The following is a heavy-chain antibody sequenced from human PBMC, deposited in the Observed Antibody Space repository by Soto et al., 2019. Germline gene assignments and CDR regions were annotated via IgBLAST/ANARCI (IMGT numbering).Heavy chain of an antibody. D-gene: IGHD4-17*01. Sequence: KPSETLSLTCTVSGGSISRYFWSWIRQSPGKGLEWIIHIYSSGTINYNPSLKSRVTISLDTSKNQFSLKLRSVTAADTALYYCATDYGDYVGAFDIWGQGTMVTVSS. J-gene: IGHJ3*02. CDR3: ATDYGDYVGAFDI. V-gene: IGHV4-59*01. CDR2: IYSSGTI. CDR1: GGSISRYF.